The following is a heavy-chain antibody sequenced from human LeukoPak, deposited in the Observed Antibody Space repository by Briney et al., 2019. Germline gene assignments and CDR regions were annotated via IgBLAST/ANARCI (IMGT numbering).Heavy chain of an antibody. CDR1: GFTFSSYA. Sequence: PGGSLRLSCAASGFTFSSYAMHWVRQAPGKGLEWVAVISYDGSNKYYADSVKGRFTISRDNSKNTLYLQMNSLRAEDTAVYYCARELPGDYHYYHGMDVWGQGTTVTVSS. J-gene: IGHJ6*02. CDR3: ARELPGDYHYYHGMDV. CDR2: ISYDGSNK. V-gene: IGHV3-30-3*01. D-gene: IGHD4-17*01.